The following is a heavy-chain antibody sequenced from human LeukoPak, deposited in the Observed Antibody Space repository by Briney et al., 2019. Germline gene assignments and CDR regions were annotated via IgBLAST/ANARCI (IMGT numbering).Heavy chain of an antibody. D-gene: IGHD6-13*01. CDR1: GFTVSSNY. CDR2: IYSGGTT. J-gene: IGHJ4*02. V-gene: IGHV3-66*01. CDR3: ARGSWSAAGTSIDY. Sequence: GGSLRLSCAVSGFTVSSNYISWVRQAPGKGLEWVSVIYSGGTTYYADSVKGRFTISRDNSKNTLYLQMNSLRAEDTAVYYCARGSWSAAGTSIDYWGQGTLVTVSS.